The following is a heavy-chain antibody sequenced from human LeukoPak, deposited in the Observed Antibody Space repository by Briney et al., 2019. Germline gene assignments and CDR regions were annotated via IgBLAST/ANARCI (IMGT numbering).Heavy chain of an antibody. CDR1: GGTFSSYA. Sequence: ASVKVSCKASGGTFSSYAISWVRQAPGQGLEWMGWISSYNGNTNYAQKFQGRVTMTTDTSTSTAYMELRSLRSDDTAVYYCARWAQPYHYYYMDVWGKGTTVTISS. J-gene: IGHJ6*03. CDR3: ARWAQPYHYYYMDV. V-gene: IGHV1-18*01. CDR2: ISSYNGNT.